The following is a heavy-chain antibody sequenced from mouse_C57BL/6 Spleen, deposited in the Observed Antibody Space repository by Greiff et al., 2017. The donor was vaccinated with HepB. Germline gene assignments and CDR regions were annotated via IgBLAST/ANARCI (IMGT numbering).Heavy chain of an antibody. Sequence: QVQLKQSGAELAKPGASVKLSCKASGYTFTSYWMHWVKQRPGQGLEWIGYINPSSGYTKYNQKFKDKATLTADKSSSPAYMQLSSLTYEDSAVYYCARTYGSSFYAMDYWGQGTSVTVSS. CDR2: INPSSGYT. D-gene: IGHD1-1*01. V-gene: IGHV1-7*01. J-gene: IGHJ4*01. CDR1: GYTFTSYW. CDR3: ARTYGSSFYAMDY.